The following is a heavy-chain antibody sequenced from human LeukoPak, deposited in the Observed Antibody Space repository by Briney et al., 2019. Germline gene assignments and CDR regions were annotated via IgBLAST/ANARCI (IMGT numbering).Heavy chain of an antibody. Sequence: GGSLRLSCAASGFTFSSYDMHWVRQATGKSLEWVSAIGTAGDTYYPGSVKGRFTISRENAKNSLYLQMNSLRAGDTAVYYCAREGDYGAFDYWGQGTLVTVSS. J-gene: IGHJ4*02. CDR2: IGTAGDT. V-gene: IGHV3-13*01. CDR1: GFTFSSYD. D-gene: IGHD4-17*01. CDR3: AREGDYGAFDY.